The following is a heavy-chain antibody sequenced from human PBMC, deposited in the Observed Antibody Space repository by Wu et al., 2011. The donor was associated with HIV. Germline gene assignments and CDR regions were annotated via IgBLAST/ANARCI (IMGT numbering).Heavy chain of an antibody. CDR1: GYTLTESS. J-gene: IGHJ3*02. V-gene: IGHV1-24*01. D-gene: IGHD4-23*01. CDR2: FDPEDFET. Sequence: QVQLVQSGAEVKKPGASVKVSCKVSGYTLTESSMHWVRQAPGKGLEWMGGFDPEDFETIYAQKFQGRVTITADESTSTAYMELSSLRSEDTAVYYCAREHDYGGADAFDIWGQGTMVTVSS. CDR3: AREHDYGGADAFDI.